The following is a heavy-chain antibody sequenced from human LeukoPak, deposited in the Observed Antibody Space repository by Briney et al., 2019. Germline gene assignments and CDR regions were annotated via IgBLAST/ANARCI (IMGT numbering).Heavy chain of an antibody. D-gene: IGHD6-13*01. CDR1: GFTFSSYA. Sequence: PGGSLRLYCAASGFTFSSYAMSWVRQAPGKGLEWVSALSGSGGSTYYADSVKGRFTISRDKSKNTLYLQMNSLRAEDTAVYYCAKDRSSSSWYEFDPWGQGTLVTVSS. J-gene: IGHJ5*02. CDR3: AKDRSSSSWYEFDP. CDR2: LSGSGGST. V-gene: IGHV3-23*01.